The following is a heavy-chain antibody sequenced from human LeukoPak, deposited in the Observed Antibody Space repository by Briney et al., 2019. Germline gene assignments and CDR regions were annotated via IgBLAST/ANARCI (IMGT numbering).Heavy chain of an antibody. V-gene: IGHV4-39*07. Sequence: PSETLSLTCTVSGGSISSSSYYWGWIRQPPGKGLEWIGSIYYSGSTYYNPSLKSRVTISVDTSKNQFSLKLSSVTAADTAVYYCARGQYDFWSGYLSRENYWGQGTLVTVSS. J-gene: IGHJ4*02. CDR1: GGSISSSSYY. CDR3: ARGQYDFWSGYLSRENY. D-gene: IGHD3-3*01. CDR2: IYYSGST.